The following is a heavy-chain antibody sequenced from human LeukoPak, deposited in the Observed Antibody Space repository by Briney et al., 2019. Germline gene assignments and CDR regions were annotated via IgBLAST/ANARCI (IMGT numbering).Heavy chain of an antibody. V-gene: IGHV1-46*01. D-gene: IGHD3-10*01. CDR1: GYTFTSYY. CDR3: ARAGARSPFDY. CDR2: INPSGGST. J-gene: IGHJ4*02. Sequence: ASVKVSCKASGYTFTSYYMYWVRQAPGQGLESIGIINPSGGSTTYAQKFQGRVAVPSDTSTSTVYMELSSLRSEDTAFYYCARAGARSPFDYWGQGTLVTVSS.